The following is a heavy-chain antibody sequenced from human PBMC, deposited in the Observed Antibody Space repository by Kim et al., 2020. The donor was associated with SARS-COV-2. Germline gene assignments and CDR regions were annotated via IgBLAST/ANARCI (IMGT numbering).Heavy chain of an antibody. CDR1: GGTFSSYA. CDR2: IIPIFGTP. Sequence: SVKVSCKASGGTFSSYAISWVRQAPGQGLEWMGGIIPIFGTPNYAQKFQGRVTITADESTSTACMELISLRSEDTAVYYCARALRYSGYDWGYWGQGTLVTVSS. D-gene: IGHD5-12*01. J-gene: IGHJ4*02. V-gene: IGHV1-69*13. CDR3: ARALRYSGYDWGY.